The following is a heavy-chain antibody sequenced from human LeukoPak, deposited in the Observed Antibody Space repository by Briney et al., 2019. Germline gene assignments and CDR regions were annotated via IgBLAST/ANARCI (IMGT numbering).Heavy chain of an antibody. CDR2: IYYSGST. J-gene: IGHJ4*02. CDR1: GGSISSYY. Sequence: PSXTLSLICTVSGGSISSYYWSWIRQPPGKGLEWIGYIYYSGSTNYNPSLKSRVTISVDTSKNQFSLKLSSVTAADTAVYYCARYSGSYSFDYWGQGTLVTVSS. CDR3: ARYSGSYSFDY. D-gene: IGHD1-26*01. V-gene: IGHV4-59*01.